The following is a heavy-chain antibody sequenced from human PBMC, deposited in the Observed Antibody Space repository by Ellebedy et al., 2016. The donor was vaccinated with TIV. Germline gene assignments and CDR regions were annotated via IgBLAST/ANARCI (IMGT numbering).Heavy chain of an antibody. CDR1: GFTFSSYS. J-gene: IGHJ4*02. CDR2: ISSSSSTI. V-gene: IGHV3-48*01. CDR3: ARDRHVERGDCLDY. Sequence: GESLKISCAASGFTFSSYSMNWVRQAPGKGLEWVSYISSSSSTIYYADSVKGRFTISRANSKNTLSLQMTNLGADDTAVYYCARDRHVERGDCLDYWGQGTLVTVSS. D-gene: IGHD2-21*02.